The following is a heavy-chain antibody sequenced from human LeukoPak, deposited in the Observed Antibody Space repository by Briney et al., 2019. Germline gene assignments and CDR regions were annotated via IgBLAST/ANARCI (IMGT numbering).Heavy chain of an antibody. CDR2: IYYSGST. D-gene: IGHD5-12*01. Sequence: PSQTLSLTCTVSGGSISSGGYYWSWIRQHPGKGLEWIGYIYYSGSTYYNPSLKSRVTISVDTSKNQFSLKLSSVTAADTAVYYCAREGYDLNYYYYGMVVWGQGTTVTVSS. J-gene: IGHJ6*02. CDR3: AREGYDLNYYYYGMVV. CDR1: GGSISSGGYY. V-gene: IGHV4-31*03.